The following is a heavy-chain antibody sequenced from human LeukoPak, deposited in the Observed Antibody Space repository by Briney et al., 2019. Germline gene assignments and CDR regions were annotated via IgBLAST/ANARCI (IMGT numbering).Heavy chain of an antibody. CDR3: ARQGRGYGGTFDY. J-gene: IGHJ4*02. CDR1: DGSISSYY. CDR2: IYYSGST. D-gene: IGHD3-16*01. V-gene: IGHV4-59*01. Sequence: SETLSLTCTVSDGSISSYYWSWIRQPPGKGLEWIGYIYYSGSTNYNPSLKSRVTISVDTSKNQFSLKLSSVTAADTTVYYCARQGRGYGGTFDYWGQGTLVTVSS.